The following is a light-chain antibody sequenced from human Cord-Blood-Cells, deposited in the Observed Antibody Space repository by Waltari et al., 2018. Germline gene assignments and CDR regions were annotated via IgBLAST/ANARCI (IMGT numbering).Light chain of an antibody. CDR2: DVS. Sequence: QSALTQPASVSGSPGQSITISCTGTSSDVGGYNYVSWSQQHPGKAPKLMIYDVSNRPSRVSHRCSGSKSGNTASLTISGLQSEDEADYYCSSYTSSSTVVFGGGTKLTVL. CDR3: SSYTSSSTVV. J-gene: IGLJ2*01. CDR1: SSDVGGYNY. V-gene: IGLV2-14*01.